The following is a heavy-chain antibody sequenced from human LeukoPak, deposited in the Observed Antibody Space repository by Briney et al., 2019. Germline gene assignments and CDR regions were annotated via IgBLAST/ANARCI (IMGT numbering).Heavy chain of an antibody. D-gene: IGHD2-8*02. CDR3: ARHTDDLVYFQH. J-gene: IGHJ1*01. Sequence: SETLSLTCTVSGGSISSYYWSWIRQPPGKGLEWIGYIYYSVRTQYNPSLKSRVTTSVHTSKNQFSLKLSSVTAADTAVYYCARHTDDLVYFQHWGQGTLVTV. CDR2: IYYSVRT. CDR1: GGSISSYY. V-gene: IGHV4-59*08.